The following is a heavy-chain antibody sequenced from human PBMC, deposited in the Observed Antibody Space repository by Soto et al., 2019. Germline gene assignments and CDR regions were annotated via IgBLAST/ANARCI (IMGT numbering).Heavy chain of an antibody. J-gene: IGHJ5*02. CDR3: TATTRWSS. Sequence: QVQLVQSGAEVKKPGASVKVSCKASGYSFTGYYMHWVRQAPGQGLEWMGCINPNSGGTDFAQKLQGRVTMTRDTSISTAYMELSGLSSDDTAVYYCTATTRWSSWGQGTLVIVSS. D-gene: IGHD1-26*01. V-gene: IGHV1-2*02. CDR1: GYSFTGYY. CDR2: INPNSGGT.